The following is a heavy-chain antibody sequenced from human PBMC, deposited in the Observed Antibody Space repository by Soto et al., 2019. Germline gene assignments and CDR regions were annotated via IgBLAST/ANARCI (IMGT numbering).Heavy chain of an antibody. CDR1: GFTFSSYA. J-gene: IGHJ6*02. CDR3: AKYDGREKTRYYYYGMDV. V-gene: IGHV3-23*01. D-gene: IGHD3-3*01. Sequence: GGSLRLSCAASGFTFSSYAMSWVRQAPGKGLEWVSAISGSGGSTYYADSVKGRFTISRDNSKNTLYLQMNSLRAEDTAVYYCAKYDGREKTRYYYYGMDVWGQGTTVTVSS. CDR2: ISGSGGST.